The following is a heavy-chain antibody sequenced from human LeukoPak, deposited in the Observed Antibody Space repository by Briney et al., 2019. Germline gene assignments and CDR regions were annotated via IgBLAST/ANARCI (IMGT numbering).Heavy chain of an antibody. J-gene: IGHJ4*02. V-gene: IGHV5-51*01. Sequence: SGESLKISCKGSGYSFTSYWIGWVRQMPGKGLEWMGIIYPGDSDTRYSPSFQGQVTISADKSISTAYLQWSSLKTSDTAMYYCARREPGDYGSYYFDYWGQGTLVTVSS. CDR2: IYPGDSDT. CDR1: GYSFTSYW. D-gene: IGHD4-17*01. CDR3: ARREPGDYGSYYFDY.